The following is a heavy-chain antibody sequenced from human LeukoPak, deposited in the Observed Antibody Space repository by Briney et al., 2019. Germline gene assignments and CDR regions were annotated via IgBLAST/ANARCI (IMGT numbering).Heavy chain of an antibody. J-gene: IGHJ3*02. Sequence: GGSLRLSCAASGFTFSSYEMNWVRQAPGRGLEWVSYISSSGSTIYYADSVKGRFTISRDNAKNSLYLQMNSLRAEDTAVYYCARGDDSSGFGVIANDAFDIWGQGTMVTVSS. V-gene: IGHV3-48*03. CDR1: GFTFSSYE. CDR2: ISSSGSTI. D-gene: IGHD3-22*01. CDR3: ARGDDSSGFGVIANDAFDI.